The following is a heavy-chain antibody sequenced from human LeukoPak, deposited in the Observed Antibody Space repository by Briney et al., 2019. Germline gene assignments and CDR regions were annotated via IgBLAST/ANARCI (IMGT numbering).Heavy chain of an antibody. V-gene: IGHV1-2*02. J-gene: IGHJ4*02. D-gene: IGHD5-18*01. CDR3: AQEMQRAWIQLWYY. Sequence: ASVKVSCSPSGCSFTACYMNCVAQAPGQGLEWMGWINPNSGGTNYAQKFQGRVTMTRDTSISPAYMELSRLRSDDTDVYYCAQEMQRAWIQLWYYWGQGTLVTVSS. CDR1: GCSFTACY. CDR2: INPNSGGT.